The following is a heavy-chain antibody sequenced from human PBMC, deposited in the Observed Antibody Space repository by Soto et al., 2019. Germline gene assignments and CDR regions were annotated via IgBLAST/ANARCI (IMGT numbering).Heavy chain of an antibody. V-gene: IGHV4-59*01. J-gene: IGHJ4*02. CDR1: GGSISSYY. D-gene: IGHD6-19*01. Sequence: ASETLSLTCTVSGGSISSYYWSWIRQSPGKGLEWIGYIYYSGSTNYNPSLKSRVTISVDTSKNQFSLKLSSVTTADTAVYYCVRAGGGWSFDSWGQGILVTVS. CDR2: IYYSGST. CDR3: VRAGGGWSFDS.